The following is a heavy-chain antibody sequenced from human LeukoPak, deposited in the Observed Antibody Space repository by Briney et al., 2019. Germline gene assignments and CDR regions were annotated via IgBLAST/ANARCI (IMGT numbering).Heavy chain of an antibody. CDR2: IYPGDSDT. CDR1: GYSFTSYW. V-gene: IGHV5-51*01. J-gene: IGHJ4*02. CDR3: GKHLSGSHFDY. Sequence: GESLKISCKGSGYSFTSYWIGWVRQMPGKGLEGMGIIYPGDSDTTYGPSFKGQVTISADKSVSTAYLQWSSLKASDTAMYYCGKHLSGSHFDYWGQGTLVTVSS. D-gene: IGHD1-26*01.